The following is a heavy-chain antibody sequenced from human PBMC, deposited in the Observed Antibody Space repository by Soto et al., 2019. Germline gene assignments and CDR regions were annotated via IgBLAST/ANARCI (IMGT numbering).Heavy chain of an antibody. CDR2: LKSDGTYT. J-gene: IGHJ4*02. CDR1: GFTFSEYW. CDR3: DISNWPVGNY. V-gene: IGHV3-74*01. Sequence: EVQLVESGGGLVQPGGSLRLACEASGFTFSEYWMHWVRQVPGKGLVWVSRLKSDGTYTDYADSVRGRFTISRDSAKNTVFLQMNNLRVEDTAIYYCDISNWPVGNYWGQGILVTVSS. D-gene: IGHD1-20*01.